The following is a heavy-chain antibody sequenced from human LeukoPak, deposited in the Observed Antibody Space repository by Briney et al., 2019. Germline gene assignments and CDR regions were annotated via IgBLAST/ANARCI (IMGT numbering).Heavy chain of an antibody. V-gene: IGHV3-23*01. Sequence: PGGSVRLSCAASGFTFSTFAMIWVRQPPGKGLEWVSSIFPSGGEIHYADSVRGRFTISRDNSKNTLYLQMNSLRAEDTAVYYCAKGPPTRPPPNDYWGQGTLVTVSS. D-gene: IGHD1-1*01. CDR2: IFPSGGEI. CDR3: AKGPPTRPPPNDY. CDR1: GFTFSTFA. J-gene: IGHJ4*02.